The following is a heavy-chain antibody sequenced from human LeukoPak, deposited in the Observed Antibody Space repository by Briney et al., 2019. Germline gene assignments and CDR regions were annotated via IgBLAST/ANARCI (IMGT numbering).Heavy chain of an antibody. CDR2: ISYDGSKK. CDR1: GFAFSSYA. Sequence: PGGSLRLSCAASGFAFSSYAMHWVRQAPGKGLEWVSVISYDGSKKYYADSVKGRFSISRDNSKNTLYLQMNNLRPEDAAVYSCAKDYNYYESGTSPQYWGQGTLVTVSS. V-gene: IGHV3-30*18. J-gene: IGHJ4*02. D-gene: IGHD3-10*01. CDR3: AKDYNYYESGTSPQY.